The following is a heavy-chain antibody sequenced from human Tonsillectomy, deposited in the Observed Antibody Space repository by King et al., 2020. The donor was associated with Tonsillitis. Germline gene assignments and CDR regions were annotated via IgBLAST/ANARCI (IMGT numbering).Heavy chain of an antibody. V-gene: IGHV4-31*03. CDR3: ARDAWRGGGDPEVLNWFDP. J-gene: IGHJ5*02. CDR2: IYYSGST. Sequence: VQLQESGPGLVKPSQTLSLTCTVSGGSISSGAYYWSWIRQHPGEGLEWIGYIYYSGSTYYNPSLKSRVTISVDMSKNQFSLKLSSVTAADTAVYYCARDAWRGGGDPEVLNWFDPWGQGTLVTVSS. CDR1: GGSISSGAYY. D-gene: IGHD2-21*02.